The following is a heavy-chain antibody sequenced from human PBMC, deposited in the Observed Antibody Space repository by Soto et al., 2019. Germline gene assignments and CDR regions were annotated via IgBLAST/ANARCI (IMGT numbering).Heavy chain of an antibody. D-gene: IGHD6-6*01. Sequence: EVQLVESGGGLVQPGGSLKLSCAASGFTFSGSAIHWVRQASGKGLEWVGRIRSKANTYATAYAASVKGRFTISRDDSKNTAYLQMNSLKTEDTAVYYCTRFSMDSSSGWFDPWGQGTLVTVSS. J-gene: IGHJ5*02. V-gene: IGHV3-73*02. CDR2: IRSKANTYAT. CDR3: TRFSMDSSSGWFDP. CDR1: GFTFSGSA.